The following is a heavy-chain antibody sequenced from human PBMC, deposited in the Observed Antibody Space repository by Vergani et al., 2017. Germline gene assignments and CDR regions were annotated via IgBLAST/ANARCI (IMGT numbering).Heavy chain of an antibody. J-gene: IGHJ5*01. CDR3: ARARCIETGYMSNWLDS. V-gene: IGHV3-74*03. D-gene: IGHD3-9*01. Sequence: DVHLAESGGGFFKPGGSLRLSCSASGCSFNSHWMHWVRQVPGKGLLWVSRIKSDGSITAYADSVKGRFTISRDNAQNTLYLQMNSLRVEDTGVYYCARARCIETGYMSNWLDSWGQGTLVTVSS. CDR1: GCSFNSHW. CDR2: IKSDGSIT.